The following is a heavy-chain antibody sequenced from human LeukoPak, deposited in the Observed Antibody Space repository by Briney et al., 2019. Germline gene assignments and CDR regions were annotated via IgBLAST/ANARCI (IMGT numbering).Heavy chain of an antibody. J-gene: IGHJ5*02. D-gene: IGHD6-13*01. CDR2: INPNSGGT. Sequence: ASVKVSCKASGYTFTGYYMHWVRQAPGQGLEWMGWINPNSGGTNYAQKFQGRVTMTRDTSISTAYMELSRLGSDDTAVYYCARAGRASSSWYRAGWFDPWGQGTLVTVSS. CDR1: GYTFTGYY. V-gene: IGHV1-2*02. CDR3: ARAGRASSSWYRAGWFDP.